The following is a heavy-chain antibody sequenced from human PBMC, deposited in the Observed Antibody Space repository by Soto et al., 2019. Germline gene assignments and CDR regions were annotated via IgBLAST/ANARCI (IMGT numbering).Heavy chain of an antibody. D-gene: IGHD5-18*01. CDR1: GGSISSSNW. CDR2: MYRSGST. V-gene: IGHV4-4*02. Sequence: QVQLQESGPGLVKPSGTLSLTCAVSGGSISSSNWWSWFRQPPGKGLEWIGQMYRSGSTNYNPSLTSRVNILVDESANQFSLALTSVTAADTAVYYCARHGGYHFDLWGQGTLVTVSS. J-gene: IGHJ4*02. CDR3: ARHGGYHFDL.